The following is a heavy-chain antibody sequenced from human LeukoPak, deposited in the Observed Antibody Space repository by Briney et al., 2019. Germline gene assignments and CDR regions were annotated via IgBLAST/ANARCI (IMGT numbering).Heavy chain of an antibody. D-gene: IGHD6-13*01. CDR1: GFTFGSYW. CDR3: ARDTSTWVPPSR. V-gene: IGHV3-7*01. J-gene: IGHJ4*02. CDR2: IKQDGSEK. Sequence: GGSLRLSCAASGFTFGSYWMSWVHQAPGKGLEWVANIKQDGSEKYYVDSVKGRFTISRDNAKNSLYLQMNSLRAEDTAVYYCARDTSTWVPPSRWGQGTLVTVSS.